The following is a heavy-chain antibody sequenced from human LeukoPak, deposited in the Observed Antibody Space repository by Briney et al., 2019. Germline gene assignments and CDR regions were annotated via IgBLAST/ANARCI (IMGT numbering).Heavy chain of an antibody. CDR3: ARERRRDGYNYKDY. J-gene: IGHJ4*02. V-gene: IGHV3-30*04. CDR1: GFTFSAYG. D-gene: IGHD5-24*01. CDR2: ISYDGSYQ. Sequence: GGSLRLSRALSGFTFSAYGMHWVRQAPGRGLEWVAVISYDGSYQAYADSVKGRFTVSRDSSKNTLYLQSNSLRPEDTGLYYCARERRRDGYNYKDYWGQGTQVSVSS.